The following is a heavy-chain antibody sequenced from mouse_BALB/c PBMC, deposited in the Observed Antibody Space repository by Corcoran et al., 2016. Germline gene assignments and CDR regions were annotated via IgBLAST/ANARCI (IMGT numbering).Heavy chain of an antibody. Sequence: VHLQHSGFWLVRPGALVKVSCNATGFHSKDYFMHGVRQRPEQGLEWIGWIDPENGNTIYDPKLKGKASITADTSSNTAYLQLSSLTSEDTAVYYCARDGAWFAYWGQGSLVTVSA. D-gene: IGHD1-2*01. J-gene: IGHJ3*01. CDR1: GFHSKDYF. CDR3: ARDGAWFAY. CDR2: IDPENGNT. V-gene: IGHV14-1*02.